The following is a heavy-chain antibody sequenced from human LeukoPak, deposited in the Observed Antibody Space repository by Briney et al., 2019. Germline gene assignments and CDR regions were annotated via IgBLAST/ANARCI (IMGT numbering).Heavy chain of an antibody. D-gene: IGHD3-9*01. CDR1: VFILNKSW. Sequence: AGGSLRLSCVASVFILNKSWMSWVRHAPGKGLQCVSVIYTGGNPRYADSVKGRFTISRDNSKSTLYLQMTNLRAEDTATYYCARVQYFDTYSDGFDIWGQGTVVTVS. CDR3: ARVQYFDTYSDGFDI. J-gene: IGHJ3*02. V-gene: IGHV3-53*01. CDR2: IYTGGNP.